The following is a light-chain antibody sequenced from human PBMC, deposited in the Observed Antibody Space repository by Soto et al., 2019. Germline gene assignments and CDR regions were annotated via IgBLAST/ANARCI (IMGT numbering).Light chain of an antibody. CDR1: QSLLHSDGYNY. CDR3: MQALQSPFT. J-gene: IGKJ3*01. CDR2: LGS. Sequence: EIVMTQSPLSLPVSPGEPASISCRSSQSLLHSDGYNYLDWHQQKPGQSPQLLVYLGSNRNSGVTDRFSGSGSGTDFTLTISRVEAEDVGVYYCMQALQSPFTFGPGTKVDIK. V-gene: IGKV2-28*01.